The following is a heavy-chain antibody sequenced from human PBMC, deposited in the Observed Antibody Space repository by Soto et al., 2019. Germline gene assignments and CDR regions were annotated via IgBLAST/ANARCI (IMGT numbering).Heavy chain of an antibody. CDR3: AKDLHPDILTGSPLDY. Sequence: GGSLRLSCAASGFTFSRYAMNWVRQAPGKGLEWISGLSGSGGSTYYADSVKGRFTISRDNSKNTLYLQMNSLRAEDTAVYYCAKDLHPDILTGSPLDYWGQGTLVTVSS. CDR1: GFTFSRYA. V-gene: IGHV3-23*01. D-gene: IGHD3-9*01. J-gene: IGHJ4*02. CDR2: LSGSGGST.